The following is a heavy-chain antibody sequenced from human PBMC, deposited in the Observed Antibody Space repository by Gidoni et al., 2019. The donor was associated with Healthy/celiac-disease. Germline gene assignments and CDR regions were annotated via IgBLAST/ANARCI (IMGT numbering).Heavy chain of an antibody. Sequence: EVQLVESGGGLVKPGGSLRLSCAASGFTFSSYSMTWVRQAPGKGLEWVSSISSSSSYIYYADSVKGRFTISRDNAKNSLYLQMNSLRAEDTAVYYCARDRPYYDILTGPGGVAFDIWGQGTMVTVSS. CDR3: ARDRPYYDILTGPGGVAFDI. CDR1: GFTFSSYS. D-gene: IGHD3-9*01. J-gene: IGHJ3*02. V-gene: IGHV3-21*01. CDR2: ISSSSSYI.